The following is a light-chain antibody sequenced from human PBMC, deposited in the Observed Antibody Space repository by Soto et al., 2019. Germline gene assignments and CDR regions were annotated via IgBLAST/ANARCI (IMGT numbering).Light chain of an antibody. CDR2: RNN. CDR3: AAWDDTLNGVV. J-gene: IGLJ2*01. CDR1: SSKIGRNT. V-gene: IGLV1-44*01. Sequence: QSVLTQPPSASGTPGQRVTISCSGSSSKIGRNTINWYQQFPGTAPKLLIYRNNQRPSGVPDRFSGSKSGTSASLAISGLQSEDEAGYYCAAWDDTLNGVVFGGGTQLTVL.